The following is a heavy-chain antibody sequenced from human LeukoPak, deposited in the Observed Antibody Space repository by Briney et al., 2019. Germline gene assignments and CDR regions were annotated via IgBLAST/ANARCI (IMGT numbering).Heavy chain of an antibody. CDR3: ARGNGRKLHDY. D-gene: IGHD1-7*01. J-gene: IGHJ4*02. CDR1: GGSFSGYY. V-gene: IGHV4-34*01. Sequence: SETLSLTCAVYGGSFSGYYWSWIRQPPGKGLEWIGEINHSGSTNYNPSLKSRVTISVDTSKNQFSLKLSSVTAADTAVYYCARGNGRKLHDYWGQGIQVTVSS. CDR2: INHSGST.